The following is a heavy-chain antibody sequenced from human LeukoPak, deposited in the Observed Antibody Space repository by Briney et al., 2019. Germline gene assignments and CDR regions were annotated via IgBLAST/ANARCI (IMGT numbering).Heavy chain of an antibody. D-gene: IGHD1-26*01. Sequence: SETLSLTRAVSGYSITSDYYWGWIRQPPGKGLEWIGTIYHSGSTFYSPSLKSRLTISVDTSKNQFSLNLNSVTAADTAVYYCARERAGAVDYWGQGTLVTVSS. CDR2: IYHSGST. J-gene: IGHJ4*02. CDR3: ARERAGAVDY. CDR1: GYSITSDYY. V-gene: IGHV4-38-2*02.